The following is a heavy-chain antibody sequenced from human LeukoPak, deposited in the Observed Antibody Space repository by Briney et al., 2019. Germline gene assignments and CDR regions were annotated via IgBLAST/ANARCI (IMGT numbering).Heavy chain of an antibody. CDR1: GGSFSGYD. J-gene: IGHJ6*02. Sequence: SETLSLTCAVSGGSFSGYDWSWIRQPPGKGLEWIGEINHSGSTNYSPSLKSRVTISVDTSKNHFSLKVRSVTAADTAVYYCARGHGGLGGMDVWGQGTTVTVSS. CDR2: INHSGST. D-gene: IGHD2-15*01. CDR3: ARGHGGLGGMDV. V-gene: IGHV4-34*01.